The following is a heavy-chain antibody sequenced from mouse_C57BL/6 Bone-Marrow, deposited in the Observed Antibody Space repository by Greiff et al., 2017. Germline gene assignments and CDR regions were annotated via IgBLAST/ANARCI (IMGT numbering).Heavy chain of an antibody. CDR3: AREPTYYGYDGGYFDV. J-gene: IGHJ1*03. Sequence: QVQLQQPGAELVMPGASVKLSCKASGYTFTSYWMHWVKQRPGQGLEWIGEIDPSDSYTNYNQKFKGKSTLTVDKSSSTAYMQLSSLTSDDSAVYCCAREPTYYGYDGGYFDVWGTGTTVTVSS. CDR1: GYTFTSYW. V-gene: IGHV1-69*01. CDR2: IDPSDSYT. D-gene: IGHD2-9*01.